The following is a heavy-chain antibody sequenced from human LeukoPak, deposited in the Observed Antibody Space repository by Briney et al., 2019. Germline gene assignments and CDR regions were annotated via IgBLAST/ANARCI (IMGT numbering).Heavy chain of an antibody. V-gene: IGHV1-24*01. CDR2: FDPGDGET. CDR3: ATGRAFRYFDWLFPPPFRY. CDR1: GYTLTELS. J-gene: IGHJ4*02. D-gene: IGHD3-9*01. Sequence: ASVKVSCKVSGYTLTELSMHWVRQAPGKGLEWMGGFDPGDGETIYAQKFQGRVTMTEDTSTDTAYMELSSLRSEDTAVYYCATGRAFRYFDWLFPPPFRYWGQGTLVTVSS.